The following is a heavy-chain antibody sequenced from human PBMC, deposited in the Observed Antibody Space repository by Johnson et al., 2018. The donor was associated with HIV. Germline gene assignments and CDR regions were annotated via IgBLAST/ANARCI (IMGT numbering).Heavy chain of an antibody. CDR2: ISYDGSNK. V-gene: IGHV3-30-3*01. CDR1: GFTFSSYA. D-gene: IGHD1-26*01. CDR3: ARGWVGATLRAFDI. Sequence: QVQLVESGGGLVQPGGSLRLSCAASGFTFSSYAMHWVRQAPGKGLEWVAVISYDGSNKYYADSVKGRFTISRDNSKNTVFLQMNSLRAEDTAMYYCARGWVGATLRAFDIWGQGTMVTVSS. J-gene: IGHJ3*02.